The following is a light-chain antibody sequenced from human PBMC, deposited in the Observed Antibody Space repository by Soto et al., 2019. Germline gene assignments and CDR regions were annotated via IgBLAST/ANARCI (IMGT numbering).Light chain of an antibody. Sequence: DIHMTQSPSTLSASVGDRVTITCRASQSINTWLAWYQQKPGEAPRLLIYDGSTLERGVPSRFSGSGSGTEFTLTISSLQPDDFATFYCQQYNNYSRTFGQGTKVEVK. V-gene: IGKV1-5*03. CDR3: QQYNNYSRT. CDR1: QSINTW. J-gene: IGKJ1*01. CDR2: DGS.